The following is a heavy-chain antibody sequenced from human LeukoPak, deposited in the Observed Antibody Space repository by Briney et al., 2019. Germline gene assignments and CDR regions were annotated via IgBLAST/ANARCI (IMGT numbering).Heavy chain of an antibody. CDR1: GGSISSSSYY. CDR3: AREVVPAAMSSYYYMDV. J-gene: IGHJ6*03. CDR2: IYYSGST. D-gene: IGHD2-2*01. V-gene: IGHV4-39*07. Sequence: SETLSLTCTVSGGSISSSSYYWGWIRQPPGKGLEWIGSIYYSGSTYYNPSLKSRVTMSVDTSKNQFSLKLSSVTAADTAVYYCAREVVPAAMSSYYYMDVWGKGTTVTVSS.